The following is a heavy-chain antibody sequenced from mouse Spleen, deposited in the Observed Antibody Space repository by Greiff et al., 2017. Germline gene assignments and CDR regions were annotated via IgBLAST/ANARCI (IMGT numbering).Heavy chain of an antibody. V-gene: IGHV1-18*01. CDR2: INPNNGGT. CDR3: AREAYGYDAMDY. CDR1: GYTFTDYN. J-gene: IGHJ4*01. D-gene: IGHD1-1*02. Sequence: EVQLQQSGPELVKPGASVKIPCKASGYTFTDYNMDWVKQSHGKSLEWIGDINPNNGGTIYNQKFKGKATLTVDKSSSTAYMELRSLTSEDTAVYYCAREAYGYDAMDYWGQGTSVTVSS.